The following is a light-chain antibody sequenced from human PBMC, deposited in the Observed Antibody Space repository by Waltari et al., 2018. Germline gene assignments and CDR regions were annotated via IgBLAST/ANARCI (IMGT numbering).Light chain of an antibody. CDR1: SADYDIHNF. J-gene: IGLJ2*01. Sequence: ALTQPASVSGSRGQSITISCTGLSADYDIHNFVSWYQLLPDKAPILIIYDGAQSASGVSPRFSASKSGSTASLTISGLQADDEADYCCCSYGSSYTLVFGGGTRLTVL. CDR3: CSYGSSYTLV. CDR2: DGA. V-gene: IGLV2-23*03.